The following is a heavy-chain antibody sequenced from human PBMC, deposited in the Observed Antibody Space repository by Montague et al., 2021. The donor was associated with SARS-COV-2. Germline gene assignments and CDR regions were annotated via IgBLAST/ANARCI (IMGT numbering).Heavy chain of an antibody. V-gene: IGHV4-39*01. CDR3: AIRVTRGVFDV. CDR1: GGSINSSTYY. Sequence: SETLSLTCIVSGGSINSSTYYWAWIRQPPGKGLEWIATIYYRGASWSDPSLRRRVTISADTSRNPFNLKLTSVTAADMGLYYCAIRVTRGVFDVWGQGTMVTVSS. D-gene: IGHD1-1*01. CDR2: IYYRGAS. J-gene: IGHJ3*01.